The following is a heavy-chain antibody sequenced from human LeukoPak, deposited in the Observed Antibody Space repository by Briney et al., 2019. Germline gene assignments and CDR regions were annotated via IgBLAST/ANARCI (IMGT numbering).Heavy chain of an antibody. CDR3: ARDQAVANIGQLSPFHY. J-gene: IGHJ4*02. Sequence: GGSLRLSCAASGFPFSSYGMHWVRQAPGKGLEWLSLITTNGNSIYYADSVRGRFTISRDDATNSLYLQINSLRAEDTAVYYCARDQAVANIGQLSPFHYCGEGTLVTVSS. D-gene: IGHD6-19*01. CDR1: GFPFSSYG. CDR2: ITTNGNSI. V-gene: IGHV3-48*03.